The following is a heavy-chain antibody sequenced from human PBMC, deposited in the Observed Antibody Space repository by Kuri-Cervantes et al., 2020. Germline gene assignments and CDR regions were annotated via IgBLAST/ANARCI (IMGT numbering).Heavy chain of an antibody. CDR2: INHSGST. V-gene: IGHV4-34*01. D-gene: IGHD3-22*01. J-gene: IGHJ5*02. Sequence: SETLSLTCAVYGGSFSGYSWSWIRQPPGKGLEWIGEINHSGSTNYNPSLKSRVTISVDTSKNQFSLKLSSVTAADTAVYYCARVVFRYYYDSSAQLGNWFDPWGQGTLVTVSS. CDR1: GGSFSGYS. CDR3: ARVVFRYYYDSSAQLGNWFDP.